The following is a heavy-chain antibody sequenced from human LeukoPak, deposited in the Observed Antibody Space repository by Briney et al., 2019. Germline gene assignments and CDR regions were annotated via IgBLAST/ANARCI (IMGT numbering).Heavy chain of an antibody. Sequence: GASVKVSCKASGYTFTSYDINWVRQATGQGLEWMGWMNPNSGNTGYAQKFRGRVTMTRNTSISTAYMELSSLRSEDTAVYYCARSRISRSMIVVVPRYYYGMDVWGQGTTVTVSS. D-gene: IGHD3-22*01. CDR1: GYTFTSYD. CDR2: MNPNSGNT. V-gene: IGHV1-8*01. CDR3: ARSRISRSMIVVVPRYYYGMDV. J-gene: IGHJ6*02.